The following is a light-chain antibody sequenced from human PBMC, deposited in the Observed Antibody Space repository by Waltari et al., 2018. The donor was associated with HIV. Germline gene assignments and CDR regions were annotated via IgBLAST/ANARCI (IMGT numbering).Light chain of an antibody. V-gene: IGKV1-5*03. Sequence: DVQMTQPPSTLSAAVGDKVTITCRASQIINNWLAWYQQKPGKPPKLLIYKTSYLESGVPSRFSGSVSGADFTLIIDGLQPDDFATYYCQQYNSHSYAFGQGTKVDVK. CDR1: QIINNW. J-gene: IGKJ2*01. CDR3: QQYNSHSYA. CDR2: KTS.